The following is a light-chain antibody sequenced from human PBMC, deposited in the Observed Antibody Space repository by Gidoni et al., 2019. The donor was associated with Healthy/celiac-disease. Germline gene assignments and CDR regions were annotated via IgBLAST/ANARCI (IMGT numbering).Light chain of an antibody. Sequence: DIVMTQSPDSLAVSLGERATINCKSSQSVLYSSNNKNYLAWYQQKPGQPPKLLIYCASTRESGVPDRFSGSGSGTDFTLTISSLQAEDVAVYYCQQYYSTPPTFXQXTKLEIK. CDR3: QQYYSTPPT. CDR1: QSVLYSSNNKNY. CDR2: CAS. V-gene: IGKV4-1*01. J-gene: IGKJ2*01.